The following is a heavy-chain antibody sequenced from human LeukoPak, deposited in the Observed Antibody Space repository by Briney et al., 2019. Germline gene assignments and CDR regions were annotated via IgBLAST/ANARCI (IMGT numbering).Heavy chain of an antibody. CDR1: GDSVNSYY. CDR2: IYYSGST. J-gene: IGHJ4*02. CDR3: ARSQTGRYASFDY. Sequence: PSETLSLTCTVSGDSVNSYYWSWIRQPPGKGLQWIGYIYYSGSTNYSPSLRSRVTISIDSSKNQFSLKLTSVTAADTAVYYCARSQTGRYASFDYWGQGNLVTVSS. V-gene: IGHV4-59*02. D-gene: IGHD1-26*01.